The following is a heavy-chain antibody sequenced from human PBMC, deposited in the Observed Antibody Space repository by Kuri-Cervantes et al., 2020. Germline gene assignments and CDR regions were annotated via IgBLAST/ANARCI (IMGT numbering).Heavy chain of an antibody. Sequence: SETLSLTCAVYGGSSSDYSWSWIRQPPGKGLEWIGEINHGGGTNYNPSLKSRVTISVDTSKNQFSLRLSSVTAADTAVYYCASRPDSSGYYIDYWGQGTLVTVSS. D-gene: IGHD3-22*01. CDR1: GGSSSDYS. J-gene: IGHJ4*02. V-gene: IGHV4-34*01. CDR3: ASRPDSSGYYIDY. CDR2: INHGGGT.